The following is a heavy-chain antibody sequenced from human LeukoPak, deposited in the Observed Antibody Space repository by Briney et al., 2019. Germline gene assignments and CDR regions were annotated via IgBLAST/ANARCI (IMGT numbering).Heavy chain of an antibody. Sequence: PGGSLRLSCTAPGFSFSDYSMNWVRQAPGKGLEWVSSISRRSRHVYYAGSVKGRFTISRDNAWNSLYLQMNSLRAEDMAVYFCVRDLLGSGSTTAYLHHWGQGTLVTVSS. D-gene: IGHD1-1*01. J-gene: IGHJ1*01. V-gene: IGHV3-21*01. CDR1: GFSFSDYS. CDR2: ISRRSRHV. CDR3: VRDLLGSGSTTAYLHH.